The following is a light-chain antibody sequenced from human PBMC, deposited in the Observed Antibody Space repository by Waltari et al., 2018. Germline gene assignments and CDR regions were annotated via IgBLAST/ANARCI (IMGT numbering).Light chain of an antibody. J-gene: IGLJ3*02. CDR1: SSDIGVYNY. Sequence: QSALTQPASVSGSPGQSITISCTGTSSDIGVYNYVSWYQQHPGKAPKLMIYDVNKRPSGVANRFSCSKSGNTASLTISGLQAEDEADYYCSSFSSSSTWLFGGGTNLTVL. CDR3: SSFSSSSTWL. CDR2: DVN. V-gene: IGLV2-14*01.